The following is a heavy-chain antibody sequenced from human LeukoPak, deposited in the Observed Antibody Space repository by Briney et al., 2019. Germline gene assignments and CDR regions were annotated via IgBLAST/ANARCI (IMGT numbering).Heavy chain of an antibody. CDR1: GFTFSTYS. CDR2: ISSSSSYI. Sequence: GPSLRLSCAASGFTFSTYSVNWVRQPPGKGLEWVSSISSSSSYIYYADSVKGRFTISRDNAKNSLYLQMNSLRAEDTAVYYCARGLDSVTWGPFDIWGQGTVVTVSS. D-gene: IGHD2-2*03. V-gene: IGHV3-21*04. J-gene: IGHJ3*02. CDR3: ARGLDSVTWGPFDI.